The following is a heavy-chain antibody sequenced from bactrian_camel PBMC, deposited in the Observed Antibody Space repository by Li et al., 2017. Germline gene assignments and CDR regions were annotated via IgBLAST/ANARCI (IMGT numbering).Heavy chain of an antibody. D-gene: IGHD2*01. CDR1: GITEGTNC. CDR2: IMIVGATT. CDR3: APDAGQSRCSAGFCYCA. V-gene: IGHV3S40*01. J-gene: IGHJ4*01. Sequence: VQLVESGGGSVQAGGSLRLSCEVSGITEGTNCIGWFRQAPGKEREGVAAIMIVGATTYYADSVKGRFTISQDNAKNTVYLQMNGLKPEDTAVYYCAPDAGQSRCSAGFCYCAWGEGTQVTVS.